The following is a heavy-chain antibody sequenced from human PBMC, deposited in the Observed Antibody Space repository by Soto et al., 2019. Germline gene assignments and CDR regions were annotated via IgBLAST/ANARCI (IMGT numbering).Heavy chain of an antibody. CDR2: IYWDDDK. J-gene: IGHJ4*02. D-gene: IGHD1-1*01. CDR3: AHRLAGFNWNGGYFDY. CDR1: GFSLTSRPMG. V-gene: IGHV2-5*02. Sequence: QITLKESGPTRVKPTQTLTLTCTFSGFSLTSRPMGVGWIRQPPGKALEWLVFIYWDDDKRYSPSLKNRLTITKDTCGNQVVLTMTNMDPLDTATYYCAHRLAGFNWNGGYFDYWGQGALVTVSS.